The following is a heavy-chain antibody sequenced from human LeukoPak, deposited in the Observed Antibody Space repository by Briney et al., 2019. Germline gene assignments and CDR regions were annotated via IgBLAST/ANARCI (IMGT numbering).Heavy chain of an antibody. V-gene: IGHV3-20*04. CDR3: ARVSYDSSGYYYRYFDY. Sequence: GGSLRLSCAASGFTFDDYGMSWVRQAPGKGLEWVSGINWNGGSTGYADSVKGRFTISRDNAKNSPYLQMNSLRAEDTALYYCARVSYDSSGYYYRYFDYWGQGTLVTVSS. CDR1: GFTFDDYG. D-gene: IGHD3-22*01. J-gene: IGHJ4*02. CDR2: INWNGGST.